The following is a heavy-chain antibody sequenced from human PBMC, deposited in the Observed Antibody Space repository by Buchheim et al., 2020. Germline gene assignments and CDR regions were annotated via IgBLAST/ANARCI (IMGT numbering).Heavy chain of an antibody. D-gene: IGHD6-19*01. Sequence: EVQLLESGGGLVQPGGSLRLSCAASGFTFSSNAMSWVRQAPGKGLEWVSTIIGSGASTYYADSVKGRFTFSRDNSKNTLYLQMNSLRVEDTAVYHCAKGHWSSWYIFDYWGQGT. V-gene: IGHV3-23*01. CDR3: AKGHWSSWYIFDY. CDR1: GFTFSSNA. J-gene: IGHJ4*02. CDR2: IIGSGAST.